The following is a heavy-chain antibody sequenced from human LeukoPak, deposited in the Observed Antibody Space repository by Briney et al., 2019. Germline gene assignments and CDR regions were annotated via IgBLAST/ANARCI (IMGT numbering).Heavy chain of an antibody. CDR1: GFTFSSYG. CDR2: IRYDGSNK. V-gene: IGHV3-30*02. J-gene: IGHJ6*03. D-gene: IGHD2-2*01. CDR3: AKVNCGVGSTSCYYYYYYMDV. Sequence: GGSLRLSCAASGFTFSSYGMHWVRQAPGKGLEGVAFIRYDGSNKYYADSVKGRFTISRDNSKNTLYLQMNSLRAEDTAVYYCAKVNCGVGSTSCYYYYYYMDVWGKGTTVTVSS.